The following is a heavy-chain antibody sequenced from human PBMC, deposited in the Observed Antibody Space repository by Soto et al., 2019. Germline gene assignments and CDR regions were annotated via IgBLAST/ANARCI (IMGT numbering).Heavy chain of an antibody. CDR3: AKDLTHNYDFWSGPNVYYYGMDV. V-gene: IGHV3-30*18. CDR2: ISYDGSNK. D-gene: IGHD3-3*01. Sequence: GGSLRLSCAASGFTFSSYAMHGVRQAPGKGLEWVAVISYDGSNKYYADSVKGRFTISRDNSKNTLYLQMNSLRAEDTAVYYCAKDLTHNYDFWSGPNVYYYGMDVWGQGTTVTVSS. CDR1: GFTFSSYA. J-gene: IGHJ6*02.